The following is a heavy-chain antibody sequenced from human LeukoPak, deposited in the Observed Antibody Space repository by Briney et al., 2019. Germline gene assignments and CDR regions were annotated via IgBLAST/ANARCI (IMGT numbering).Heavy chain of an antibody. CDR1: GFTFSSYA. V-gene: IGHV3-30-3*01. CDR3: ARAQWIQLWLPFDY. Sequence: SGGSLRLSCAASGFTFSSYAMHWVRQAPGKGLEWVAVISYDGSNKYYADSVKGRFTISRDNSKNTLYLQMNSLRAEDTAVYYCARAQWIQLWLPFDYWGQGTLVTVSS. CDR2: ISYDGSNK. D-gene: IGHD5-18*01. J-gene: IGHJ4*02.